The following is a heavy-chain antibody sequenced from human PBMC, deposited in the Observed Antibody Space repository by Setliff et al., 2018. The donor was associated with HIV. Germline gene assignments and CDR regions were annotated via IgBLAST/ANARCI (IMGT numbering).Heavy chain of an antibody. V-gene: IGHV4-30-2*01. Sequence: PSETLSLTCAVFGGSMNSGGYSWSWIRQPPGKGLEWIGYIYHSGSAIYNPSLNSRVIISADRSKNQFSLKVNSVTAADTAVYYCVRVPDYWGPGTLVTVPQ. CDR3: VRVPDY. J-gene: IGHJ4*02. CDR2: IYHSGSA. CDR1: GGSMNSGGYS.